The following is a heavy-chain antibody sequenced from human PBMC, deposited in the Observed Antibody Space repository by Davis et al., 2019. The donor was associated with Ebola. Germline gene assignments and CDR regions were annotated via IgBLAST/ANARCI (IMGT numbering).Heavy chain of an antibody. D-gene: IGHD2-2*01. V-gene: IGHV1-69*13. CDR1: GGTFTNYA. J-gene: IGHJ4*02. Sequence: SVKVSCKTSGGTFTNYAVNWVRQAPGQGLEWMGGLIPIFGTPNYAQKFQGRVTIIADESTSTAYVELSSLKSEDTAIYYCAGHGRRLVGYFDSWGQGTLVTVSS. CDR2: LIPIFGTP. CDR3: AGHGRRLVGYFDS.